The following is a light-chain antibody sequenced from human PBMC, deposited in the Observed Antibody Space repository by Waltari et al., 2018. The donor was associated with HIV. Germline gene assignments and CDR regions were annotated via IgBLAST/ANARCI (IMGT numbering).Light chain of an antibody. CDR3: QQLNSFPLT. Sequence: DIQLTQSPSFLSASVGDRVTITFRASHGIKSFLAWYQQKPGKAPKLLIYAKSTLQSGVPSSFSGSGSGTEFTLTISSLQPEDFATYYCQQLNSFPLTFGGGTKVEIK. CDR2: AKS. CDR1: HGIKSF. J-gene: IGKJ4*01. V-gene: IGKV1-9*01.